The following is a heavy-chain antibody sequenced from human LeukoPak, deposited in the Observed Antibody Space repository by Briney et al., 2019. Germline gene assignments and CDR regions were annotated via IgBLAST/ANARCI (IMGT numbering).Heavy chain of an antibody. CDR3: VFIEWFRDFDY. CDR2: ISGSGGST. J-gene: IGHJ4*02. CDR1: GFTFSSYA. V-gene: IGHV3-23*01. D-gene: IGHD3-3*01. Sequence: GGSLRLSCAASGFTFSSYAMSWVRQAPGKGLEWVSAISGSGGSTYYADSVKGRFTISGDNSKNTLYLQMNSLRAEDTAVYYCVFIEWFRDFDYWGQGTLVTVSS.